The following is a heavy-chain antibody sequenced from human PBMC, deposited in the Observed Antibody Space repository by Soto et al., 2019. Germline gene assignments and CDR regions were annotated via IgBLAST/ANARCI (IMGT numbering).Heavy chain of an antibody. Sequence: PVVSLRLSCLFSVFIFLDHIINLFLQPPGKGLQWISYISSSSENIYYADSVKGRFTVSRDNAKNTLFLQMNSLRDDDSAIYYCARLKKGSVVNGWGQRYLVNVSS. CDR1: VFIFLDHI. CDR2: ISSSSENI. V-gene: IGHV3-48*02. CDR3: ARLKKGSVVNG. J-gene: IGHJ4*01. D-gene: IGHD2-8*02.